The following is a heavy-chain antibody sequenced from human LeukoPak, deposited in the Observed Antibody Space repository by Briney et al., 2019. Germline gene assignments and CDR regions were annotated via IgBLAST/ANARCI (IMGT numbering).Heavy chain of an antibody. Sequence: SETLSLTCAVYGGSFSGYYWSWIRQPPGKGLEWIGEINHSGSTNYNPSLKSRVTISVDTSKNQFSLKLSSVTAADTAVYYCAKGRGWEANYYYYYMDVWGKGTTVTISS. J-gene: IGHJ6*03. V-gene: IGHV4-34*01. CDR1: GGSFSGYY. CDR3: AKGRGWEANYYYYYMDV. D-gene: IGHD1-26*01. CDR2: INHSGST.